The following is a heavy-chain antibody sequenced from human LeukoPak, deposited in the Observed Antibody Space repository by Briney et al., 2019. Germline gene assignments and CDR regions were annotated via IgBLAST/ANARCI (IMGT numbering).Heavy chain of an antibody. CDR3: AKDMTIYSTNRYEYFQH. V-gene: IGHV3-23*01. CDR1: GFTFSSYA. D-gene: IGHD6-13*01. Sequence: GGSLRLSCAASGFTFSSYAMSWVRQGPGKGLEWVSAISGSDGSTYYADSVKGRFTISRDNSKNTVYLQMNSLRAEDTAAYYCAKDMTIYSTNRYEYFQHWGQGTLVTVFS. J-gene: IGHJ1*01. CDR2: ISGSDGST.